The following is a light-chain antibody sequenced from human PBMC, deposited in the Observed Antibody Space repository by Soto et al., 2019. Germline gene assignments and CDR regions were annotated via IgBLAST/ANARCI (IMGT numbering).Light chain of an antibody. V-gene: IGKV1-9*01. CDR2: AAS. Sequence: DIMSTQSPSFLSASVGDRVTITCRASQDIDSYLGWYQQEPGKPPKLLIYAASTLQSGVPSRFSGSRSGTQFSLTISSLQPEDFATYYCQHFKDHPLNFGGGTKVDIK. CDR3: QHFKDHPLN. J-gene: IGKJ4*01. CDR1: QDIDSY.